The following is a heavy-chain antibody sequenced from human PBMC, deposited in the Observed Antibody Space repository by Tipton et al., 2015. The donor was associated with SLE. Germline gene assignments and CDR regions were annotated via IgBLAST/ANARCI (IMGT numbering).Heavy chain of an antibody. CDR3: ARVRVDTAMGVFDF. V-gene: IGHV1-18*01. CDR2: ISTYNGNT. J-gene: IGHJ4*02. Sequence: QLVQSGAEVKKPGASVRVSCKASGYTFTTYGISWVRQAPGQGLEWMGWISTYNGNTNYAQKLQGRVTMTSDTSTSTAYMGLRSLRSDDTAIYYCARVRVDTAMGVFDFWGQGTLVTVSS. CDR1: GYTFTTYG. D-gene: IGHD5-18*01.